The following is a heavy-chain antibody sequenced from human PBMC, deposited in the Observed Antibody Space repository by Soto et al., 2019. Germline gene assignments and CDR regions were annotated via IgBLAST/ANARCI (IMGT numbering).Heavy chain of an antibody. D-gene: IGHD2-15*01. CDR2: ISSSRSYI. Sequence: GGSLRLSCAASGFTFSSYSMNWVRQAPGKGLEWVSSISSSRSYIYYADSVKGRFTISRDNAKNPLYLQMNSLRAEDKAVYYRARILAATPSTTDYWGQGTLVTVSS. J-gene: IGHJ4*02. CDR3: ARILAATPSTTDY. V-gene: IGHV3-21*01. CDR1: GFTFSSYS.